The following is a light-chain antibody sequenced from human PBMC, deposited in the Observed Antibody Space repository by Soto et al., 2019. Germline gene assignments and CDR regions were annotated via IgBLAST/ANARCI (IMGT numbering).Light chain of an antibody. CDR2: AAS. J-gene: IGKJ1*01. CDR3: QQYNIWPPRT. V-gene: IGKV3-15*01. Sequence: EIVMTQSPATLSVPPGXRAILSCRASLSISINLAWYQQKPGQAPRLLIYAASNRATGVPSRFSGSWSGTEYTPTISSRQSEDVAVYYCQQYNIWPPRTFAQGTKEDIK. CDR1: LSISIN.